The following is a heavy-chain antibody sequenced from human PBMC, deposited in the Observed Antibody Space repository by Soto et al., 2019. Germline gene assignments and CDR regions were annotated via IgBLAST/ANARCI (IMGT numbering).Heavy chain of an antibody. Sequence: QVQLQKSGPGLVKPSETLSLTCAVSGGSISSTNWWLWVRQPPGKGLEWIGEIYQSGNTVYNPSHKSRASISLDKSKNQFALKLSSVTAADTAIYYCVPFYHGSETARATEGYWGQGTPVTVSS. D-gene: IGHD2-2*01. J-gene: IGHJ4*02. CDR2: IYQSGNT. V-gene: IGHV4-4*02. CDR1: GGSISSTNW. CDR3: VPFYHGSETARATEGY.